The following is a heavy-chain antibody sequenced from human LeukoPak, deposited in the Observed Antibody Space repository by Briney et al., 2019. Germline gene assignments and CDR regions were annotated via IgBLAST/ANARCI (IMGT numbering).Heavy chain of an antibody. J-gene: IGHJ4*02. CDR2: ISSSSSYI. CDR3: ARDGELGRALYFDY. V-gene: IGHV3-21*01. CDR1: GFTFSSYS. D-gene: IGHD7-27*01. Sequence: PGGSLRLSCAASGFTFSSYSMNWVRQAPGKGLEWVSSISSSSSYIYYADSVKGRFTISRDNAKNSLYLQMNSLRAEDPAVYYCARDGELGRALYFDYWGQGTLVTVS.